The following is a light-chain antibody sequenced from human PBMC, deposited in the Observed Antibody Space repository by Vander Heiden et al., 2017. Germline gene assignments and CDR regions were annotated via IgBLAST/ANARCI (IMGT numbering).Light chain of an antibody. CDR3: QQYFSTPLT. J-gene: IGKJ4*01. Sequence: DIVMTQSPDSLAVSLGERATINCKSSQSLLYSSNNRNYLAWYQPKPGQPPTLLIYCASARESGVPDRFSGSGSGTDFTLTISSLQAEDVAVYYCQQYFSTPLTFGGGTKVEIK. CDR1: QSLLYSSNNRNY. CDR2: CAS. V-gene: IGKV4-1*01.